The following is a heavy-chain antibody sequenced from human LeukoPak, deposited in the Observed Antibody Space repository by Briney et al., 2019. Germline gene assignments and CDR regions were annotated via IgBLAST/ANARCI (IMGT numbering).Heavy chain of an antibody. V-gene: IGHV1-69*05. D-gene: IGHD3-10*01. Sequence: SVKVSCKASGGTFSSYAISWVRQAPGQGLEWMGGIIPIFGTANYAQKFQGRVTITTDESTSTAYMELSSLRSEDTAVYYCAREPATYGSESYYNPRPFDYWGQGTLVTVSS. CDR3: AREPATYGSESYYNPRPFDY. J-gene: IGHJ4*02. CDR2: IIPIFGTA. CDR1: GGTFSSYA.